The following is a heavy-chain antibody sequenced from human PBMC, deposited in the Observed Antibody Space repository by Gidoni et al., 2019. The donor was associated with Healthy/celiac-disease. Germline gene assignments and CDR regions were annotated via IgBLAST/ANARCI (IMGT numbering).Heavy chain of an antibody. CDR2: INPNSGGT. CDR1: GYTFTGYY. J-gene: IGHJ4*02. V-gene: IGHV1-2*02. CDR3: ARMITPYYYDSSGRSDY. Sequence: QVQLVQSGAEVKKPGASVKVSCKASGYTFTGYYMHWVRQAPGQGLEWMGWINPNSGGTNYAQKFQGRVTMTRDTSISTAYMELSRLRSDDTAVYYCARMITPYYYDSSGRSDYWGQGTLVTVSS. D-gene: IGHD3-22*01.